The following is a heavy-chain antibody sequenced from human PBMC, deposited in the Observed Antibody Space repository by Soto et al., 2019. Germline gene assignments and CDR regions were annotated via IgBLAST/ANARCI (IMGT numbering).Heavy chain of an antibody. J-gene: IGHJ5*02. CDR2: IDPRTGGT. V-gene: IGHV1-46*01. CDR3: ASHCSIKCSDWSDP. CDR1: GYTFTKYY. Sequence: QARLVQSGGEVKKPGASVRVSCKASGYTFTKYYVHWVRQAPGQGLEWMGVIDPRTGGTSYAQNLQGRITVTRDVASNTVYMDLSSLRSEDTAMYLCASHCSIKCSDWSDPWGQGSLVIVSS. D-gene: IGHD2-2*01.